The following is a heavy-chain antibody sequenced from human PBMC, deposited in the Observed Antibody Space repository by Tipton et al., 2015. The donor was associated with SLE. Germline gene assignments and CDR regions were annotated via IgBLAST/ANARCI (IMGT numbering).Heavy chain of an antibody. V-gene: IGHV4-59*01. D-gene: IGHD3-10*01. J-gene: IGHJ4*02. Sequence: TLSLTCTVSGDSINGYYWTWIRQPPGKGLEWVGYVYSSGFSDYNPSLRSRVTISLDTSKNQFSLRLSSATAADTAIYYCARGRLYGSRNYYFDYWGQGTLAAVSS. CDR2: VYSSGFS. CDR3: ARGRLYGSRNYYFDY. CDR1: GDSINGYY.